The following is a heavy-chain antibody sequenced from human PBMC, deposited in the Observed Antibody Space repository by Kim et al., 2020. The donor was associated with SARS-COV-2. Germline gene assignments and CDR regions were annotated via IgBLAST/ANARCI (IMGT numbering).Heavy chain of an antibody. J-gene: IGHJ6*02. D-gene: IGHD3-10*01. V-gene: IGHV3-11*04. CDR1: GFTFSDCY. CDR2: ISSSGSTI. Sequence: GGSLRLSCAASGFTFSDCYMSWIRQAPGKGLEWVSYISSSGSTIHYADSVKGRFTISRDNAKNSLYLQMNSQSGEDTAVYYCATEGPLDYWFGEFYRHYGMDVWGQGTTATVSS. CDR3: ATEGPLDYWFGEFYRHYGMDV.